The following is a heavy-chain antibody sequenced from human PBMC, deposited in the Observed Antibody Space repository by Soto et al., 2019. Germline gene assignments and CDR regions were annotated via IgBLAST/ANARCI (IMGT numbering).Heavy chain of an antibody. Sequence: PSETLSLTCTVSGGSISSGGYYWSWIRQHPGKGLEWIGYIYYSGSTYYNPSLKSRVTISVDTSKNQFSLKLSSVTAADTAVYYCARDGTAMVYMDVWGKGTTVTVSS. D-gene: IGHD5-18*01. CDR1: GGSISSGGYY. V-gene: IGHV4-31*03. CDR3: ARDGTAMVYMDV. CDR2: IYYSGST. J-gene: IGHJ6*03.